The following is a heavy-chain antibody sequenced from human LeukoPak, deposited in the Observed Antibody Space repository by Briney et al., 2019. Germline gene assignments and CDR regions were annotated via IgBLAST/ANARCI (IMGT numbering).Heavy chain of an antibody. D-gene: IGHD2-2*02. V-gene: IGHV3-23*01. Sequence: PGGSLRLSCAASGFTFSSYAMSWVRQAPGKGLEWVSAISGSGGSTYYADSVKGRFTISRDNSKNTLYLQMSSLRAEDTAVYYCAKVAVVFCSSTSCYIDYWGQGTLVTVSS. J-gene: IGHJ4*02. CDR1: GFTFSSYA. CDR3: AKVAVVFCSSTSCYIDY. CDR2: ISGSGGST.